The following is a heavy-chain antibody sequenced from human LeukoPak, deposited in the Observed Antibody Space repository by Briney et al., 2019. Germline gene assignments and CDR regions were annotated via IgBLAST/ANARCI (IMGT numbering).Heavy chain of an antibody. J-gene: IGHJ3*02. V-gene: IGHV3-30*02. CDR1: GFTFSSYG. Sequence: PGGSLRLSCAASGFTFSSYGMHWVRQAPGKGLEWVAFIRYDGSNKYYADSVKGRFTTSRDNAKNSLYLQMNSLRAEDTAVYYCAREIRLHYYGSGSYYWDAFDIWGQGTMVTVSS. CDR2: IRYDGSNK. CDR3: AREIRLHYYGSGSYYWDAFDI. D-gene: IGHD3-10*01.